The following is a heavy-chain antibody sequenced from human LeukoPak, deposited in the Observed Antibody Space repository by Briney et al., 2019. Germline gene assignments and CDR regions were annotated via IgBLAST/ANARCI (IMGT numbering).Heavy chain of an antibody. D-gene: IGHD3-22*01. CDR1: GYTFTSYG. CDR3: ARDRYYYDSSGFRLFDY. CDR2: ISAYNGDT. Sequence: ASVKVSCKASGYTFTSYGISWVRQAPGQGLEWMGWISAYNGDTNYAQKLQGRVTMTTDTSTSTAYMELRSLRSDDTAVCYCARDRYYYDSSGFRLFDYWGQGTLVTVSS. V-gene: IGHV1-18*01. J-gene: IGHJ4*02.